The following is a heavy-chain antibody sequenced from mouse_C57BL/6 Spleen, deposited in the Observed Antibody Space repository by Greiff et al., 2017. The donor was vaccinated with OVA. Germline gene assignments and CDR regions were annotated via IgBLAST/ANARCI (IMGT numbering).Heavy chain of an antibody. CDR1: GYTFTSYW. CDR2: IHPNSGST. V-gene: IGHV1-64*01. CDR3: AREGLGYDEDYYAMDY. J-gene: IGHJ4*01. D-gene: IGHD2-2*01. Sequence: QVQLQQPGAELVKPGASVKLSCKASGYTFTSYWMHWVKQRPGQGLEWLGMIHPNSGSTNYNEKFKSKATLTVDKSSSTAYMQLSSLTSEDSAVYYCAREGLGYDEDYYAMDYWGQGTSVTVSS.